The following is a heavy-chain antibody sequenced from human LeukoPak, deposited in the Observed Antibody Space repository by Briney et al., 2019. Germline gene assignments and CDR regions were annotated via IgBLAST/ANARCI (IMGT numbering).Heavy chain of an antibody. Sequence: GGALRLSCAACGFTFSSYAMSWVRQAPGKALEWVSAISGSGGSTYYADSVKGRFTHSSDNSKNTLYLQMNSLRAEDTAVHYCAKSGRYDSSGYYLTYGGEFFYYWRQGTLVPVSS. CDR1: GFTFSSYA. CDR3: AKSGRYDSSGYYLTYGGEFFYY. D-gene: IGHD3-22*01. V-gene: IGHV3-23*01. CDR2: ISGSGGST. J-gene: IGHJ4*02.